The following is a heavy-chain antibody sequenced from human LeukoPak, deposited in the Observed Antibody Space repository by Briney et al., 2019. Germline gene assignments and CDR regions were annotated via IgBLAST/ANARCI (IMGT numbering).Heavy chain of an antibody. Sequence: PGGSLRLSCAACGFTFDDYGMSWVRQAPGKGLEWVSGINWNGGSTGYADSVKGRFTISRDNAKNSLYLQMNSLRAEDTALCFCLRVGVWELLSYYFDYWGQGTLVTVSS. CDR3: LRVGVWELLSYYFDY. CDR1: GFTFDDYG. D-gene: IGHD1-26*01. V-gene: IGHV3-20*04. J-gene: IGHJ4*02. CDR2: INWNGGST.